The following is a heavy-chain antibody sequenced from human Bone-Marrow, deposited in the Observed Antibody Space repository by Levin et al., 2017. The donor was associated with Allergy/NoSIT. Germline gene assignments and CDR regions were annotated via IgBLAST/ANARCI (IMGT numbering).Heavy chain of an antibody. Sequence: SQTLSLTCTVSGGSISSGGYYWSWIRQHPGKGLEWIGYIYYSGSTYYNPSLKSRVTISVDTSKNQFSLKLSSVTAADTAVYYCARDRAVVVPAGILGKNWFDPWGQGTLVTVSS. CDR2: IYYSGST. CDR1: GGSISSGGYY. D-gene: IGHD2-2*01. CDR3: ARDRAVVVPAGILGKNWFDP. V-gene: IGHV4-31*03. J-gene: IGHJ5*02.